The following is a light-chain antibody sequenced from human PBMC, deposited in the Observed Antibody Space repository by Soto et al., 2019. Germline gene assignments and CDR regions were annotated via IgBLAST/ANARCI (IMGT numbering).Light chain of an antibody. CDR1: QTVSSSY. CDR2: GAS. CDR3: QQYDTSPPKYT. Sequence: EIVLTQSPGTLSLSPGERATLSCRASQTVSSSYLAWYKQKPRQAPRLLIYGASSRATDIPDRFSGSGSGIAFTLTISRLEPEDFAVYYCQQYDTSPPKYTFGQGTKLEIK. V-gene: IGKV3-20*01. J-gene: IGKJ2*01.